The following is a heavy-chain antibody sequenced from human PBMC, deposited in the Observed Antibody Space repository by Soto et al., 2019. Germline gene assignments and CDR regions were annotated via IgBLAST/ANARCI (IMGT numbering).Heavy chain of an antibody. CDR1: GFTFSSYA. CDR2: ISYDGSNK. CDR3: ARDQPYYDFWSGYYYYYYGMDV. V-gene: IGHV3-30-3*01. D-gene: IGHD3-3*01. J-gene: IGHJ6*02. Sequence: PGGSLRLSCAASGFTFSSYAMHWVRQAPGKGLEWVAVISYDGSNKYYADSVKGRFTISRDNSKNTLYLQMNSLRAEDTAVYYCARDQPYYDFWSGYYYYYYGMDVWGQGTTVTVSS.